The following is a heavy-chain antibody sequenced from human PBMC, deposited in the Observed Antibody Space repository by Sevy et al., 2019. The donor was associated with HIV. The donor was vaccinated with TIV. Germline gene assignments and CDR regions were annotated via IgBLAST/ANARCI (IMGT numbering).Heavy chain of an antibody. J-gene: IGHJ4*02. Sequence: GGSLRLSCAASGFTFSSYAMTWVRQAPGKGLEWVSVISSSGGSTYYADSVKGRFTISRDNSKNTLYLQMNSLRADDTAVYYCAKVGRNGDHFDYWGQGTLVTVSS. D-gene: IGHD4-17*01. V-gene: IGHV3-23*01. CDR2: ISSSGGST. CDR3: AKVGRNGDHFDY. CDR1: GFTFSSYA.